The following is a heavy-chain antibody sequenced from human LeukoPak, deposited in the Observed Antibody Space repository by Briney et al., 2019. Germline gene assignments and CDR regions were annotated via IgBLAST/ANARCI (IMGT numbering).Heavy chain of an antibody. Sequence: SETLSLTCAVSDYSISSGYYWGWIRQPPGKGLVWIGSIYHSGSTYYNLSLKSRVTISVYTSKNQFSLKLSSVTAADTAVYYCARVSYDSSGYYFVDYWGQGTLVTVSS. J-gene: IGHJ4*02. CDR1: DYSISSGYY. CDR2: IYHSGST. D-gene: IGHD3-22*01. CDR3: ARVSYDSSGYYFVDY. V-gene: IGHV4-38-2*01.